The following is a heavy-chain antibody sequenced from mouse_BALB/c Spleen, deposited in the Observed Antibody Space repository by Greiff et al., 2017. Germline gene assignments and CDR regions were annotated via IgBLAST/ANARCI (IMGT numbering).Heavy chain of an antibody. J-gene: IGHJ4*01. Sequence: EVKLVESGGGLVQPGGSLKLSCAASGFTFSSYTMSWVRQTPEKRLEWVAYISNGGGSTYYPDTVKGRFTISRDNAKNTLYLQMSSLKSEDTAMYYCARHKILPYYYAMDYWGQGTSVTVSS. D-gene: IGHD1-1*01. CDR2: ISNGGGST. CDR1: GFTFSSYT. V-gene: IGHV5-12-2*01. CDR3: ARHKILPYYYAMDY.